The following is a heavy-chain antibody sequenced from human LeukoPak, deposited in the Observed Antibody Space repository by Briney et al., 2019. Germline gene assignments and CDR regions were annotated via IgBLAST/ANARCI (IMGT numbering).Heavy chain of an antibody. J-gene: IGHJ4*02. V-gene: IGHV4-34*01. Sequence: SLSLTCAVYGESSTDYYWNWIRQSAGKEMEWIGDINHSGSTNYNPSLKSRVTISKDKSKEQFSLKLSSVTAAVTAVYSCARGTLVRGISYWGQGALVTVSS. CDR1: GESSTDYY. CDR2: INHSGST. D-gene: IGHD3-10*02. CDR3: ARGTLVRGISY.